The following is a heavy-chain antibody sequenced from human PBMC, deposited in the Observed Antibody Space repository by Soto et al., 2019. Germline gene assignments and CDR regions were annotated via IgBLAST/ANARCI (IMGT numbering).Heavy chain of an antibody. Sequence: QVQLVQSGAEVKKPGSSVKVSCKASGGTFSSYAISWVRQAPGQGLEWMGGIIPIFGTANYAQKFQGRVTITADESTSTAYMELSSLRSEDTAVYYCARDRMILGYCSGGSCFGWFDPCVQGTLVTVSS. J-gene: IGHJ5*02. D-gene: IGHD2-15*01. CDR3: ARDRMILGYCSGGSCFGWFDP. CDR1: GGTFSSYA. V-gene: IGHV1-69*01. CDR2: IIPIFGTA.